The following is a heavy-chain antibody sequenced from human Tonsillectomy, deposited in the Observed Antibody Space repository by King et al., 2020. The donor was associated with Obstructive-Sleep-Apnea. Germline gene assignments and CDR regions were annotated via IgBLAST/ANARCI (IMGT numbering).Heavy chain of an antibody. J-gene: IGHJ6*02. D-gene: IGHD1-26*01. CDR1: GFSVSDNY. CDR3: ARAYSRNYFYYGMDV. Sequence: VQLVESGGGLVQPGGSLRLSCAASGFSVSDNYMSWVRQAPGKGLEWVSVIYSGGTTYYTDSVKGRFSISRDNSNNMLYLQMDSLRAVDTGVYYCARAYSRNYFYYGMDVWGQGATVTVSS. V-gene: IGHV3-66*01. CDR2: IYSGGTT.